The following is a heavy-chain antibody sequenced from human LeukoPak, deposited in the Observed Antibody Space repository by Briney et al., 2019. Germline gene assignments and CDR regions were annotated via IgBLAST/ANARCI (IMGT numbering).Heavy chain of an antibody. V-gene: IGHV1-18*01. CDR1: GYTLTSYG. CDR2: ISAYNGNT. D-gene: IGHD3-22*01. CDR3: ARDSSSGWAVYYYYYMDV. Sequence: ASVKVSCKASGYTLTSYGISWVRQAPGQGLEWMGWISAYNGNTNYAQKLQGRVTMTTDTSTSTAYMELRSLRSDDTAVYYCARDSSSGWAVYYYYYMDVWGKGTTVTVSS. J-gene: IGHJ6*03.